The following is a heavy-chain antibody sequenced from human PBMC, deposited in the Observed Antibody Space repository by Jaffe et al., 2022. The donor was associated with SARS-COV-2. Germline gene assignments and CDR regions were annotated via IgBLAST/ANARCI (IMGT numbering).Heavy chain of an antibody. CDR3: ASLRSAY. Sequence: EVQLVESGGGLVQPGGSLRLSCAASGFTFSSYWMSWVRQAPGKGLEWVASIKEEGGDKYYVDSVKGRFTISRDNANNSLSLQMNSLRAEDTAVYYCASLRSAYWGQGTLVTVSS. CDR1: GFTFSSYW. CDR2: IKEEGGDK. D-gene: IGHD3-22*01. V-gene: IGHV3-7*01. J-gene: IGHJ4*02.